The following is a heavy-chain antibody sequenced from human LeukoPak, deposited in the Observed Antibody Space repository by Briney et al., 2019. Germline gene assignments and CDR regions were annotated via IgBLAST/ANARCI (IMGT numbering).Heavy chain of an antibody. CDR1: GYTFTSYD. Sequence: ASVKVSCKASGYTFTSYDINWVRQATGPGLEWMGWMNPNSGNTGYAQKFQGRVTMPRNTSISTAYMELSSPRSEDTAVYYCARVMITFGGVIVQPDDYWGQGTLVTVSS. J-gene: IGHJ4*02. CDR2: MNPNSGNT. V-gene: IGHV1-8*01. CDR3: ARVMITFGGVIVQPDDY. D-gene: IGHD3-16*02.